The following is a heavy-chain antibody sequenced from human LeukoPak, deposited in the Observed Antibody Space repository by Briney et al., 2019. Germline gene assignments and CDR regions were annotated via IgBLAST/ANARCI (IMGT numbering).Heavy chain of an antibody. CDR2: IKQDGSEK. V-gene: IGHV3-7*01. J-gene: IGHJ4*02. CDR3: AKDMDHYYGSGSYYNLFDY. Sequence: GGSLRLSCAASGFTFSSYWMSWVRQAPGKGLEWVANIKQDGSEKYYVDSVKGRFTISRDNAKNSLYLQMNSLRAEDTAVYYCAKDMDHYYGSGSYYNLFDYWGQGTLVTVS. D-gene: IGHD3-10*01. CDR1: GFTFSSYW.